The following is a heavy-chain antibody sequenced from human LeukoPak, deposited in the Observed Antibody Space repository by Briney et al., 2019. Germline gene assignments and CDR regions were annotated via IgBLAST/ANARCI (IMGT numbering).Heavy chain of an antibody. Sequence: GASVKVSCKASGYTFTGYYMHWVRQAPGQGLEWMGWINPNSGGTKYSQKFQGRVTITRDTSASTAYMELSSLRSEDTAVYYCARVKFHGSGSYYRGVWAYFDYWGQGTLVTVSS. CDR1: GYTFTGYY. CDR2: INPNSGGT. J-gene: IGHJ4*02. D-gene: IGHD3-10*01. CDR3: ARVKFHGSGSYYRGVWAYFDY. V-gene: IGHV1-2*02.